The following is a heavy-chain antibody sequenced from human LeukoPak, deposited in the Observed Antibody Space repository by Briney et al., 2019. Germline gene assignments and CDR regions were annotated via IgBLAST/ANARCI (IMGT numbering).Heavy chain of an antibody. Sequence: GGSLRLSCAASGFTFSTYAMNWVRQAPGKGLEWVSTISASGGSTYYADSVKGRFTISRDNSKNTLYLQMNSLRAEDTAVYYCAKDQGYYGPSVDYWGQGTLVTVSS. CDR2: ISASGGST. D-gene: IGHD3-3*01. CDR1: GFTFSTYA. V-gene: IGHV3-23*01. J-gene: IGHJ4*02. CDR3: AKDQGYYGPSVDY.